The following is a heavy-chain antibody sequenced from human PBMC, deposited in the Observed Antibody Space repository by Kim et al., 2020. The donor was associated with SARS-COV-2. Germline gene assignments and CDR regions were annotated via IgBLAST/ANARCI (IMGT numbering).Heavy chain of an antibody. CDR1: GFTFSDYY. V-gene: IGHV3-11*04. Sequence: GGSLRLSCAASGFTFSDYYMSWIRQAPGKGLEWVSYISSGGSTIYYADSVKGRFTISRDNAKNSLYLQMNSLRAEDTAVYYCARELSLRYFDWQYYFDYWGQGTLVTVSS. CDR2: ISSGGSTI. J-gene: IGHJ4*02. CDR3: ARELSLRYFDWQYYFDY. D-gene: IGHD3-9*01.